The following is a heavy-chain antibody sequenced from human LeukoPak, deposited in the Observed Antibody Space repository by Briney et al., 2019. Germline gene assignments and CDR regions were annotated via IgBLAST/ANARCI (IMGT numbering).Heavy chain of an antibody. CDR2: ISWNSGSI. V-gene: IGHV3-9*01. CDR3: ARGPGDY. J-gene: IGHJ4*02. CDR1: GFTFDDYA. Sequence: GGSLRLSCAASGFTFDDYAMHCVRQAPGKCLECVSGISWNSGSIGYADSVKGRFTISRDNAKNSLYLQMNSLRAEDTAVYYCARGPGDYWGQGTPVTVSS.